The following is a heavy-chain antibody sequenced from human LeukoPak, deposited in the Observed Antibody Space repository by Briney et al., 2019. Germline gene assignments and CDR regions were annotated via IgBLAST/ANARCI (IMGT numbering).Heavy chain of an antibody. CDR2: IYSGGST. V-gene: IGHV3-66*02. D-gene: IGHD6-13*01. Sequence: PGGSLRLSCAASGFTVSSNYMSWVRQAPGKVLEWVSVIYSGGSTYYADSVKGRFTISRDISKNTLYLQMNSLRPEDTAVYYCASRIAAAVILGAFDVWGQGTMVTVSS. CDR1: GFTVSSNY. CDR3: ASRIAAAVILGAFDV. J-gene: IGHJ3*01.